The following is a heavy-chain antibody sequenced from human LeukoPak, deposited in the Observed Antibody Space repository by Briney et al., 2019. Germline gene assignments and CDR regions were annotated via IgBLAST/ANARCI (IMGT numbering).Heavy chain of an antibody. Sequence: ASVKVSCKTSGYTFTGHYMHWVRQAPGQGLEWMGRINPNSGGTHYAQKFQGRVTMTRDTSISTAYMELSRLRSDDTAVYYCARETTVVTPGGDYWGQGTLVTVSS. CDR3: ARETTVVTPGGDY. CDR1: GYTFTGHY. D-gene: IGHD4-23*01. CDR2: INPNSGGT. V-gene: IGHV1-2*06. J-gene: IGHJ4*02.